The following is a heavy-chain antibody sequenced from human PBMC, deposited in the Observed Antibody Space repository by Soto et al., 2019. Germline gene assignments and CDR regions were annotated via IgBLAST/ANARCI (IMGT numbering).Heavy chain of an antibody. V-gene: IGHV4-4*07. J-gene: IGHJ4*02. Sequence: QVRLQESGPGLLKPSETLSLTCTVSGGSINTFYWSWVRQPAGKGLEWIGRIFSSGSTSFNPSLEGRVAMSVDTSKNHFSLNLSFVPAAVMAVYYCAREGSYSAYNFAHGIQLWPFDFWGQGALVTVSS. D-gene: IGHD5-12*01. CDR3: AREGSYSAYNFAHGIQLWPFDF. CDR1: GGSINTFY. CDR2: IFSSGST.